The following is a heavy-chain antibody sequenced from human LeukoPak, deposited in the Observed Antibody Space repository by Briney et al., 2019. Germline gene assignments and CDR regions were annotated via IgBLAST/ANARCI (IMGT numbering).Heavy chain of an antibody. D-gene: IGHD7-27*01. Sequence: PSETLSLTCTVSGGSISSYYWSWIRQPPGKGLEWIGYIYYSGSNNYNPSLKSRVTISVDTSKNQFSLKLSSVTAADTAVYYCARVELGRDLAFDYWGQGTLVTVSS. CDR1: GGSISSYY. CDR2: IYYSGSN. V-gene: IGHV4-59*01. CDR3: ARVELGRDLAFDY. J-gene: IGHJ4*02.